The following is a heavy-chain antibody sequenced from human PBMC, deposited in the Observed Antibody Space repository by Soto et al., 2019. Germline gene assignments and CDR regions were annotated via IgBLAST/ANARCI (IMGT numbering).Heavy chain of an antibody. D-gene: IGHD3-10*01. CDR2: VSTYNDNT. CDR3: ARRGAADYYGMDV. V-gene: IGHV1-18*01. CDR1: GYTFTSYG. J-gene: IGHJ6*02. Sequence: QVQLVQSGAEVKKPGASVKVSCKASGYTFTSYGISWVRQAPGQGLEWMGWVSTYNDNTNYAQKLQGRVTMTTGTSTSTAYMELRRLRSDDTAVYYCARRGAADYYGMDVWGQGTTVTVSS.